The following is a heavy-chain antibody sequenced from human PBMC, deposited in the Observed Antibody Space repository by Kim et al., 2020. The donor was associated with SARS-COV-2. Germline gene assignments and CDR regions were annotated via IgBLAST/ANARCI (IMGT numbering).Heavy chain of an antibody. V-gene: IGHV3-48*04. CDR1: GFTFSSYN. D-gene: IGHD6-13*01. CDR2: ISGSSDSM. J-gene: IGHJ4*02. CDR3: PRAPSVSSWYSDS. Sequence: GGSLRLSCAASGFTFSSYNMNWVRQAPGKGLEWLSYISGSSDSMYYADSVKGRFTISRDNAKNSLFLQLNSLRAEDTAVYYCPRAPSVSSWYSDSWGQVT.